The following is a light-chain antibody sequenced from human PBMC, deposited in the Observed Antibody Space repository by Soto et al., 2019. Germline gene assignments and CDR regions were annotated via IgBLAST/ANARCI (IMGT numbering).Light chain of an antibody. Sequence: QTVVTQPPSVSGAPGQRVTISCTGSSSNIGAGYDVHWYQQLPGTAPKLLIYGNSNRPSGVPDRFSGSKSGTSASLANTGLQPEDEADYYCQSYDSRLRGSVFGGGTQLTVL. J-gene: IGLJ2*01. CDR2: GNS. V-gene: IGLV1-40*01. CDR3: QSYDSRLRGSV. CDR1: SSNIGAGYD.